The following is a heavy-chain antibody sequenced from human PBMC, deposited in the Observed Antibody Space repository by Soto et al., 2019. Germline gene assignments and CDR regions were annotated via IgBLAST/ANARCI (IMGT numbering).Heavy chain of an antibody. V-gene: IGHV4-59*08. CDR2: IYYSGST. Sequence: PSETLSLTCTVSGGSISSYYWSWIRQPPGKGLEWIGYIYYSGSTNYNPSLKSRVTISVDTSKNQFSLKLSSVTAADTAVYYCARRGYSSRFDPWGQGTLVTVSS. D-gene: IGHD5-12*01. CDR1: GGSISSYY. J-gene: IGHJ5*02. CDR3: ARRGYSSRFDP.